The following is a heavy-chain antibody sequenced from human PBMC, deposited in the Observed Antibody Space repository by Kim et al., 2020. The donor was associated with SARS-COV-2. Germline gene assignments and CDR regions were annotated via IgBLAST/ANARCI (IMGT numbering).Heavy chain of an antibody. J-gene: IGHJ4*02. D-gene: IGHD3-3*01. Sequence: SLRSRVTISVDTSKNQFSLKLSSVTAADTAVYYCARQAWSGYSPGYFDYWGQGTLVTVSS. CDR3: ARQAWSGYSPGYFDY. V-gene: IGHV4-59*08.